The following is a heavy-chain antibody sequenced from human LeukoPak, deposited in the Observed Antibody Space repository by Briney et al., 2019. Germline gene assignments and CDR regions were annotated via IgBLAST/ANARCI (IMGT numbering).Heavy chain of an antibody. J-gene: IGHJ4*02. CDR1: GYTFTGYY. Sequence: ASVKVSCKASGYTFTGYYMHWVRQAPGQGLEWMGWINPNSGGTNYAQKFQGRVTMTRDTSISTAYMELSRLRSDDTAVYYCAREYSGSYWIDYWGQGTLVTVSS. D-gene: IGHD1-26*01. CDR2: INPNSGGT. V-gene: IGHV1-2*02. CDR3: AREYSGSYWIDY.